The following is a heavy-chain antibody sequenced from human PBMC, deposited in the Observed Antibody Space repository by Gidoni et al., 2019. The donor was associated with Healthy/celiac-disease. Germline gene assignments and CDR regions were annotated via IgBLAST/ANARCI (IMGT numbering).Heavy chain of an antibody. J-gene: IGHJ4*02. V-gene: IGHV3-30*18. D-gene: IGHD3-22*01. CDR1: GFTFRSYG. CDR3: AKAWGERWDYDSSGY. Sequence: QVQLVESGGGVVQPGRSLRLSCAAPGFTFRSYGMHWVRQAPGKGLEWVAVISYDGSNKYYADSVKGRFTISRDNSKNTLYLQMNSLRAEDTAVYYCAKAWGERWDYDSSGYWGQGTLVTVSS. CDR2: ISYDGSNK.